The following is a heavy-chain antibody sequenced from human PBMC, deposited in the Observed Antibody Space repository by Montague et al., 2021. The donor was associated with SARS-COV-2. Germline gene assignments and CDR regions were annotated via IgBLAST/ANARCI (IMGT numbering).Heavy chain of an antibody. D-gene: IGHD3-3*01. CDR3: ARSGVGIFDFSYFDS. V-gene: IGHV4-38-2*02. CDR1: GFSISSGYY. CDR2: RYQNGAT. J-gene: IGHJ4*02. Sequence: SETLSLTCSVSGFSISSGYYWGWIWQTPGKGLEWIGSRYQNGATYYSPSLKRPVTILLDTSKNQFSLSLTSVTAADTAVHYCARSGVGIFDFSYFDSWGQGSLVVVSS.